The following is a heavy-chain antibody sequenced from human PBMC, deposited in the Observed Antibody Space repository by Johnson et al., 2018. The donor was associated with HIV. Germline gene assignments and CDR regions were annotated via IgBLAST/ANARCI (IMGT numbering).Heavy chain of an antibody. CDR3: ARVMGATQVMGAFDI. Sequence: QVQLVESGGGVVQPGRSLRLSCAASGFTFSSYAMHWVRQAPGKGLEWVAVISYDGSNKYYADSVKGRFTISRDNSKNTLYLQMNSLRAEDTAVYYWARVMGATQVMGAFDIWGQGTMVTVSS. CDR2: ISYDGSNK. V-gene: IGHV3-30*04. D-gene: IGHD1-26*01. CDR1: GFTFSSYA. J-gene: IGHJ3*02.